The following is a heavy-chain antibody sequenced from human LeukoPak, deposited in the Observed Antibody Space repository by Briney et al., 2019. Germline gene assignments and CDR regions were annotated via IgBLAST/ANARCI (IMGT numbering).Heavy chain of an antibody. Sequence: GESLKISCKGSGYSFTSYWIGWVRQMPGKGLEWMGIIYPGDSDTRYSLSFQGQVTISADKSISTAYLQWSSLKASDTAMYYCARPSNYDSSGYPAFDIWGQGTMVTVSS. CDR1: GYSFTSYW. CDR3: ARPSNYDSSGYPAFDI. CDR2: IYPGDSDT. J-gene: IGHJ3*02. D-gene: IGHD3-22*01. V-gene: IGHV5-51*01.